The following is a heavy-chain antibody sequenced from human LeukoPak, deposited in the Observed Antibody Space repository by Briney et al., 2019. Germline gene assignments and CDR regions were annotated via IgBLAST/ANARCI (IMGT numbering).Heavy chain of an antibody. Sequence: TSETLSLTCTVSGGSISSYYWSWIRQPPGKGLEWIGYIYYSGSTNYNPSLKSRVTISVDTSKSQFSLKLSSVTAADTAVYYCARLYEAEMGLAWFDPWGQGTLVTASS. J-gene: IGHJ5*02. CDR3: ARLYEAEMGLAWFDP. D-gene: IGHD2/OR15-2a*01. CDR1: GGSISSYY. V-gene: IGHV4-59*08. CDR2: IYYSGST.